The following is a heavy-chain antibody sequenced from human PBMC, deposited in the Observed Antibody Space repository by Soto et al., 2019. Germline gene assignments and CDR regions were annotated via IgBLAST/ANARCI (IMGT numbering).Heavy chain of an antibody. Sequence: SETLSLTCTVSGGSISSSSYYWGWIRQPPGKGLEWIGSIYYSGSTYYNPSLKSRVTISVDTSKNQFSLKLSSVTAADTAVYYCARHSSTMVRGVYQLDYWGQGTLVTVSS. CDR2: IYYSGST. CDR1: GGSISSSSYY. V-gene: IGHV4-39*01. CDR3: ARHSSTMVRGVYQLDY. D-gene: IGHD3-10*01. J-gene: IGHJ4*02.